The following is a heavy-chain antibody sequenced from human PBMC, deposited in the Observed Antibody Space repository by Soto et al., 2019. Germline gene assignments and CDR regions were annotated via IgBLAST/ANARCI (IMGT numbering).Heavy chain of an antibody. CDR3: AARPDVDTAMVTAYYFDY. J-gene: IGHJ4*02. CDR1: GGTFSSYA. CDR2: IIPIFGTA. V-gene: IGHV1-69*01. D-gene: IGHD5-18*01. Sequence: QVQLVQSGAEVKKPGPSVKVSCKASGGTFSSYAISWVRQAPGQGLEWMGGIIPIFGTANYAQKFQGRVTITADESTSTAYMELSSLRSEDTAVYYCAARPDVDTAMVTAYYFDYWGQGTLVTVSS.